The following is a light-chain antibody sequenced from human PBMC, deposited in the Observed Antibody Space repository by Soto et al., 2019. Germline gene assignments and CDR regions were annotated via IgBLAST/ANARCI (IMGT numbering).Light chain of an antibody. CDR3: SSFTSDKWL. J-gene: IGLJ3*02. V-gene: IGLV2-14*01. CDR2: EVA. CDR1: SGDVGF. Sequence: QSVLTQPASVSGSPGQSITISCTGTSGDVGFVSWHQQHPGKAPKLMIFEVAIRPSGISNRFSGSKSGNTASLTISGLQAEDEAHYYCSSFTSDKWLFGGGTKLTVL.